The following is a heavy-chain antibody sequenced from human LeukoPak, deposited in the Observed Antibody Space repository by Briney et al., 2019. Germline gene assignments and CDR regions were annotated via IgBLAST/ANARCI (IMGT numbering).Heavy chain of an antibody. Sequence: GGSLRLSCAASGFPFSSYRMNWVRQAPGKGLEWLSDISGSGATLYYKDSVKGRFTISRDNAKNSLYLQMNSLRAEDTAVYYCARGAHYYDSSGPDYWGQGTLVTVSS. CDR1: GFPFSSYR. J-gene: IGHJ4*02. V-gene: IGHV3-48*04. CDR3: ARGAHYYDSSGPDY. D-gene: IGHD3-22*01. CDR2: ISGSGATL.